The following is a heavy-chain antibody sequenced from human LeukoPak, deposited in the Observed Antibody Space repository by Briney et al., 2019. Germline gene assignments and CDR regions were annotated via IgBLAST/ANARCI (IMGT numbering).Heavy chain of an antibody. CDR1: GGSISSYY. Sequence: SETLSLTCTVSGGSISSYYWSWIRQPPGKGLEWIGYIHYSGSTNYNPSLKSRVTISVDTSKNQFSLKLSSVTAADTAVYYCARRSSELDAFDIWGQGTMVTVSS. CDR2: IHYSGST. CDR3: ARRSSELDAFDI. D-gene: IGHD1-26*01. V-gene: IGHV4-59*08. J-gene: IGHJ3*02.